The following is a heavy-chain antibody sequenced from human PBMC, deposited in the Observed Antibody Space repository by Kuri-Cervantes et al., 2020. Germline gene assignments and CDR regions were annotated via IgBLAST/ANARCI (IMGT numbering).Heavy chain of an antibody. CDR1: GGSISSSSYY. CDR3: ARRRGRGYYDSSGYWFDP. V-gene: IGHV4-39*07. J-gene: IGHJ5*02. CDR2: IYYSGST. Sequence: GSLRLSCTVSGGSISSSSYYWGWIRQPPGKGLEWIGSIYYSGSTYHNPSLKSRVTISVDTSKNQFYLKPSSVTAADTAVNCCARRRGRGYYDSSGYWFDPCGQGTLVTVSS. D-gene: IGHD3-22*01.